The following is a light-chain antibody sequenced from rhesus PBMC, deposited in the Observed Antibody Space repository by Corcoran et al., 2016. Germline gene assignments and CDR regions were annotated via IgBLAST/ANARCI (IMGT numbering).Light chain of an antibody. CDR1: QSVSSS. V-gene: IGKV3-42*01. CDR2: GAS. Sequence: EIVMTQSPATLSLSPGERATLSCRASQSVSSSLAWYQQKPGQAPKLLTDGASSRATGIPDRFSGCGSGTEFTLPISSLEPEDVGVYYCQQDFSWPWTFGQGTKVDIK. J-gene: IGKJ1*01. CDR3: QQDFSWPWT.